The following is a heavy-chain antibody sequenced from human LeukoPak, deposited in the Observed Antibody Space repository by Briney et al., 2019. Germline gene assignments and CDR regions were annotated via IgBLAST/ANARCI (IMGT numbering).Heavy chain of an antibody. D-gene: IGHD2-8*01. J-gene: IGHJ6*02. Sequence: ASVKVSCKASGYTFTSYDINWVRQATGQGLEWMGWMNPNSGNTGCAQKFQGRVTMTRNTSISTAYMELSSLRSEDTAVYYCARAYSGCTNGVCYPPYYYYYYGMDVWGQGTTVTVSS. CDR1: GYTFTSYD. V-gene: IGHV1-8*01. CDR2: MNPNSGNT. CDR3: ARAYSGCTNGVCYPPYYYYYYGMDV.